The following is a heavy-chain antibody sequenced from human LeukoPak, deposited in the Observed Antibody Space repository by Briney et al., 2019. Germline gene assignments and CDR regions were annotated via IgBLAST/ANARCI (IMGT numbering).Heavy chain of an antibody. CDR3: ARGGDYRNDY. V-gene: IGHV3-74*01. J-gene: IGHJ4*02. Sequence: GGSLRLSCAASGLTFSSYWMHWVRKTPGKGLVWVSRINGAGSSISYADSVKGRVTISRDNAKNTLYLQMNNLRAEDTAVYYCARGGDYRNDYWGQGTLVTVSS. CDR2: INGAGSSI. CDR1: GLTFSSYW. D-gene: IGHD4-11*01.